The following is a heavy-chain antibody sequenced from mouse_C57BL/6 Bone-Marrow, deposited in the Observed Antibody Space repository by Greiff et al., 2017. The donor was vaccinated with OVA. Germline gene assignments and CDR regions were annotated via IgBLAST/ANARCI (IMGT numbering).Heavy chain of an antibody. CDR3: AIYFSNSWFAD. CDR2: IHPNSGST. CDR1: GYTFTSYW. J-gene: IGHJ3*01. V-gene: IGHV1-64*01. Sequence: QVQLQQPGAELVKPGASVKLSCKASGYTFTSYWMHWVKQRPGQGLEWIGMIHPNSGSTNYNEKFKSKATLTVDKSCSTAYLQLSSLTSEDSAVYYCAIYFSNSWFADWGKGTLVTVSA. D-gene: IGHD2-5*01.